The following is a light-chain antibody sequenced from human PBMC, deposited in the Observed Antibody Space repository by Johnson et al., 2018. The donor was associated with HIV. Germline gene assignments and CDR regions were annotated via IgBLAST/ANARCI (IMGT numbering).Light chain of an antibody. J-gene: IGLJ1*01. Sequence: HSVLTQPPSVSAAPGQKVTISCSGSSSNIGNNYVSWYQVLPGTAPKLLIYKNNERPSGIPDRFSGSKSGTSVTLGITGLQTGDEADYYCGTWDTSLSAGGVFGTGTKVTVL. CDR2: KNN. CDR3: GTWDTSLSAGGV. V-gene: IGLV1-51*02. CDR1: SSNIGNNY.